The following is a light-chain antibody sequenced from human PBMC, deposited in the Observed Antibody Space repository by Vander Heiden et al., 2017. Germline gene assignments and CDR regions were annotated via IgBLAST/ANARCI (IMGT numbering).Light chain of an antibody. V-gene: IGLV1-40*01. J-gene: IGLJ2*01. CDR2: GNT. Sequence: QSVLTQPPSVSGAPGQRVTISCTGSSSNIGAGYDVHWYQQLPGAAPKLLINGNTNRPSGVPDRVSGSKSGTSASLAITGLQAEDEADYYCQSYDSRLTGHVVFGGGTKLTVL. CDR1: SSNIGAGYD. CDR3: QSYDSRLTGHVV.